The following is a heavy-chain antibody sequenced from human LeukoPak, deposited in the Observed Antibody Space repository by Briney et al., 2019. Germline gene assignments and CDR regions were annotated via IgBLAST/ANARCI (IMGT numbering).Heavy chain of an antibody. CDR3: ARGYLDIAVVPPNSHVDY. J-gene: IGHJ4*02. CDR2: IKQDGSEK. V-gene: IGHV3-7*05. D-gene: IGHD2-2*03. Sequence: GGSLRLSCAASGFTFSSYWMSWVRQAPGKGLEWVANIKQDGSEKYYVDSVKGRFTISRDNAKNSLYVQMNSLRAEDTALYYCARGYLDIAVVPPNSHVDYWGQGTLVTVSS. CDR1: GFTFSSYW.